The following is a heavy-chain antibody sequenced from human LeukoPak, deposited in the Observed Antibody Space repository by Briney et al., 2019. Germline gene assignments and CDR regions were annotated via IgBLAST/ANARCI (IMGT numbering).Heavy chain of an antibody. CDR2: MNPNSGNT. J-gene: IGHJ4*02. D-gene: IGHD3-22*01. CDR3: AVVVITGGDFDY. V-gene: IGHV1-8*01. CDR1: GYTFTSYD. Sequence: ASVRVSCKASGYTFTSYDIKWVRQATGQGLEWMGWMNPNSGNTGYAQKFQGRVTMTRNTAISTAYLELSSLRSQDTAVYYCAVVVITGGDFDYWGQGTLVTVSS.